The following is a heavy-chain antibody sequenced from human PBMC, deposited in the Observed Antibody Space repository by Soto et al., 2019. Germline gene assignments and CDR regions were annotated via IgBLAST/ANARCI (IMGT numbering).Heavy chain of an antibody. CDR2: ISSSSSTI. D-gene: IGHD3-10*01. Sequence: EVQLVESGGGLVQPGGSLRLSCTVSGFTFSSYTMNWVRQAPGKGLEWVSCISSSSSTIYYADSVKGRFTISRDNAKNSLFLQRNSLRDGDTAVYYCAREWFGRQDYWGQGTLVTVSS. V-gene: IGHV3-48*02. J-gene: IGHJ4*02. CDR3: AREWFGRQDY. CDR1: GFTFSSYT.